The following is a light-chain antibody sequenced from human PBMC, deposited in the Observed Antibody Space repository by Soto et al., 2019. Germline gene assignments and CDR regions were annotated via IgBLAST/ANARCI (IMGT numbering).Light chain of an antibody. CDR3: QQYSGTPPLYT. Sequence: DIVMTQSPDSLAVSLGERATINCKSSQSVSYSSNNKNYLAWYQQKPGQPPKLLIYWTSIRESGVPDRFSGSGSGTDFTLTISSLQAEDVAVYHCQQYSGTPPLYTFGQGTKLEIK. CDR2: WTS. J-gene: IGKJ2*01. V-gene: IGKV4-1*01. CDR1: QSVSYSSNNKNY.